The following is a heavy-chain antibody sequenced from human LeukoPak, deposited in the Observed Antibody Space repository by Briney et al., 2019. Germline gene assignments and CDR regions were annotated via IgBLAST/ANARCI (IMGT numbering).Heavy chain of an antibody. Sequence: ASVKVSCKASGGTFSSYAISWVRQAPGQGPEWMGRIIPILGIANYAQKFQGRVTITADKSTSTAYMELSSLRSEDTAVYYCARVITEGLTYWGQGTLVTVSS. J-gene: IGHJ4*02. D-gene: IGHD3-10*01. CDR2: IIPILGIA. CDR3: ARVITEGLTY. V-gene: IGHV1-69*04. CDR1: GGTFSSYA.